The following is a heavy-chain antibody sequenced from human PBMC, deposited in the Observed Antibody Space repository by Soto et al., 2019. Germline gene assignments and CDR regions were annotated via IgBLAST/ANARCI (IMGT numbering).Heavy chain of an antibody. CDR1: GFTFSSYA. Sequence: PGGSLRLSCAASGFTFSSYAMSWVRQAPGKGLEWVSAISGSGRSTYYADSVKGRFTISRDNSKNALYLQMNSLRAEDTAVYYCAKEQKDSSSWPDLNYWGQGTLVTVSP. V-gene: IGHV3-23*01. J-gene: IGHJ4*02. CDR3: AKEQKDSSSWPDLNY. CDR2: ISGSGRST. D-gene: IGHD6-13*01.